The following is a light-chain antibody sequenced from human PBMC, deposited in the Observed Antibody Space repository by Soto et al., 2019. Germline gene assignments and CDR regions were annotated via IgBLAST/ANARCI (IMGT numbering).Light chain of an antibody. CDR1: QSVRSY. J-gene: IGKJ1*01. CDR3: HQRSNWPWT. V-gene: IGKV3-11*01. CDR2: DAS. Sequence: EIVLTQSPATLSLSPGERATLSCRASQSVRSYLAWYQQKPGQAPRLHIYDASNRATGIPARFSGSGSGTDFTLTISSLEPEDFAVYYCHQRSNWPWTFGQGTKVEIK.